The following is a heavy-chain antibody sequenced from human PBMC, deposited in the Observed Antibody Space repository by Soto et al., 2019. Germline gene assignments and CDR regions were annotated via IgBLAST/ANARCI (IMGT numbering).Heavy chain of an antibody. CDR1: GFSLSNARMG. D-gene: IGHD2-2*01. CDR2: IFSNDEK. V-gene: IGHV2-26*01. CDR3: ARTTRSYYGMDV. Sequence: SGPTLVNPTETLTLTCTVSGFSLSNARMGVSWIRQPLGKALEWLAHIFSNDEKSYSTSLKSRLTISKDTSKSQVVLTMTNMDPVDTATYYCARTTRSYYGMDVWGQGTTVTVSS. J-gene: IGHJ6*02.